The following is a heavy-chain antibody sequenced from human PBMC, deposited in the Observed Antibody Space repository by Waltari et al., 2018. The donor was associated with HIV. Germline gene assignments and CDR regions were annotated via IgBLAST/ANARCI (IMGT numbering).Heavy chain of an antibody. CDR3: AAVFYFDSSSYYFFDY. CDR2: TVVGSGHT. CDR1: GFTFTSSA. D-gene: IGHD3-22*01. Sequence: QMQLVQSGPEVKKPGTSVKVSCKASGFTFTSSAVQWVRQARGQRLEWIGWTVVGSGHTSYAQKFQERVTITRDMSTSTAYMELSSLRSEDTAVYYCAAVFYFDSSSYYFFDYWGQGTLVTVSS. V-gene: IGHV1-58*01. J-gene: IGHJ4*02.